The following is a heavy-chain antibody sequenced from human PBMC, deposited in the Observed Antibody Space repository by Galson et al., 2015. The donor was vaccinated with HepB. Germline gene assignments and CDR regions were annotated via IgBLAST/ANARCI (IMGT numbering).Heavy chain of an antibody. V-gene: IGHV4-34*01. CDR3: ARAGGQGMDV. CDR2: INHSGST. D-gene: IGHD2-15*01. Sequence: LTCAVYGGSFSGYYWSWIRQPPGKGLEWIGEINHSGSTNYNPSLKSRVTISVDTSKNQFSLKLSSVTAANTAVYYCARAGGQGMDVWGKGTTVTVSS. CDR1: GGSFSGYY. J-gene: IGHJ6*03.